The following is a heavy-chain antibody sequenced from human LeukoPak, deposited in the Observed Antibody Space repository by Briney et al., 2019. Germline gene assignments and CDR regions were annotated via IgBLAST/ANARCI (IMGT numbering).Heavy chain of an antibody. CDR3: ARDSYYYDSSGYLDY. Sequence: SVKVSCKASGGTFSSYAISWVRQAPGQGLEWMGGIIPIFGTANYAQKFQGRVTITADESTSTAYMALSSLRSEDTAVYYCARDSYYYDSSGYLDYWGQGTLVTVSS. CDR1: GGTFSSYA. V-gene: IGHV1-69*01. J-gene: IGHJ4*02. CDR2: IIPIFGTA. D-gene: IGHD3-22*01.